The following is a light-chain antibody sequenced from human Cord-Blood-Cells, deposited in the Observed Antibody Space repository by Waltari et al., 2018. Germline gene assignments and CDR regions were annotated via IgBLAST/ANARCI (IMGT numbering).Light chain of an antibody. CDR2: DVS. CDR1: SSDVAGYNY. J-gene: IGLJ1*01. V-gene: IGLV2-14*01. CDR3: SSYTSSSTPYYV. Sequence: QSALTQPAPVSGSPGQSFTISCTGTSSDVAGYNYVSWYQQPPGKAPKLMIYDVSNRPSGVSNRFSGSKSGNTSSLTISGLQAEDEADYYCSSYTSSSTPYYVFGSGTKVTVL.